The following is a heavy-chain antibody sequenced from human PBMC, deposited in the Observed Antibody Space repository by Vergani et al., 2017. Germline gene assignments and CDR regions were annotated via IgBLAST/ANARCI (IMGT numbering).Heavy chain of an antibody. D-gene: IGHD2/OR15-2a*01. CDR2: IRYDGSNK. J-gene: IGHJ4*02. CDR3: AGEERSNTSPFVGD. CDR1: GFTFGDYA. V-gene: IGHV3-30*02. Sequence: VQLVESGGGLVQPGRSLRLSCTASGFTFGDYAMSWVRQAPGKGLEWVAFIRYDGSNKYYADSVKGRFTISRYNSKNTVYLQMNSLKAEDRATYYCAGEERSNTSPFVGDWGQGTLVTV.